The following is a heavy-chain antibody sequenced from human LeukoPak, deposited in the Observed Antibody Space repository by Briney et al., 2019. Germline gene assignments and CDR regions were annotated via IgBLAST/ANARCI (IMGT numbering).Heavy chain of an antibody. CDR2: FYHGGST. V-gene: IGHV4-38-2*02. Sequence: PSETLSLTCTVSGYSISTGYYWDWIRQPPGKGLEWIGTFYHGGSTYYNPSLKSRVTISVDTSKNQFSLKLSSVTAADTAVYYCARDRFGDDYGYYYYMDVWGKGTTVTISS. J-gene: IGHJ6*03. CDR1: GYSISTGYY. CDR3: ARDRFGDDYGYYYYMDV. D-gene: IGHD3-10*01.